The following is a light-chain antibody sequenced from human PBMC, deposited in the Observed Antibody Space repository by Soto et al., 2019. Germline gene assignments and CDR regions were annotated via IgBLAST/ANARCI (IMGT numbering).Light chain of an antibody. CDR1: SSDVGDSDY. CDR3: SSYTNSNTLVI. Sequence: QSALTQPASVSGSPRQSITISCTGTSSDVGDSDYVSWYQQHPGKAPKLMIYDVSDRPSGVSNRFSGSKSGNTASLTISGLQAEDVADYYCSSYTNSNTLVIFGGGTKRTVL. CDR2: DVS. J-gene: IGLJ2*01. V-gene: IGLV2-14*01.